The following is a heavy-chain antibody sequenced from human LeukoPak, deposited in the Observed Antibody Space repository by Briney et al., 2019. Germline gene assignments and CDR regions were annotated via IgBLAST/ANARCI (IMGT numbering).Heavy chain of an antibody. V-gene: IGHV3-21*01. CDR3: AGDWGPGYFYY. J-gene: IGHJ4*02. CDR1: GFTFSSYS. Sequence: GGSLRLSCAASGFTFSSYSMIWVRQAPGKGLEWVSSISSSGTTIYYGDSVKGGFTISRENPKNSLYLQMNSLTVEDTAVYYCAGDWGPGYFYYWGQGTLVTVSS. D-gene: IGHD7-27*01. CDR2: ISSSGTTI.